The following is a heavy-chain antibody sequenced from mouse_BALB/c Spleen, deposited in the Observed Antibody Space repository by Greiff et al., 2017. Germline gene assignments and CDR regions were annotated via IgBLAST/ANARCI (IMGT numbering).Heavy chain of an antibody. V-gene: IGHV1-26*01. CDR2: INPYNGAT. CDR3: ARERYYYGSLDY. D-gene: IGHD1-1*01. CDR1: GYSFTGYY. Sequence: EVQLQQSGPELVKPGASVKISCKASGYSFTGYYMHWVKQSHVKSLEWIGRINPYNGATSYNQNFKDKASLTVDKSSSTAYMELHSLTSEDSAVYYCARERYYYGSLDYWGQGTTLTVSS. J-gene: IGHJ2*01.